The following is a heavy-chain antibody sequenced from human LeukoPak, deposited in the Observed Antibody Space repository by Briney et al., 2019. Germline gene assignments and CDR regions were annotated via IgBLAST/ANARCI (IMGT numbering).Heavy chain of an antibody. D-gene: IGHD5-18*01. CDR1: GYTFTGYY. Sequence: ASVKVSCKASGYTFTGYYMHWVRQAPGQGLEWMGWINPNSGGTNYAQKFQGRVTMTRDTSISTAYMELSRLRSDDTAVYHCARDIQLLPYYYYYYGMDVWGQGTTVTVSS. CDR3: ARDIQLLPYYYYYYGMDV. CDR2: INPNSGGT. J-gene: IGHJ6*02. V-gene: IGHV1-2*02.